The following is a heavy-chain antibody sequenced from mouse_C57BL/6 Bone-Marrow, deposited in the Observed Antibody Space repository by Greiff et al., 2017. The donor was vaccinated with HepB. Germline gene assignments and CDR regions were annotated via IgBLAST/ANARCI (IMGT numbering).Heavy chain of an antibody. V-gene: IGHV1-55*01. CDR2: IYPGSGST. J-gene: IGHJ3*01. CDR3: AKPPDYDYEGAFAY. Sequence: QVQLKQPGAELVKPGASVKMSCKASGYTFTSYWITWVKQRPGQGLEWIGDIYPGSGSTNYNEKFKSKATLTVDTSSSTAYMQLSSLTSEDSAVYYCAKPPDYDYEGAFAYWGQGTLVTVSA. CDR1: GYTFTSYW. D-gene: IGHD2-4*01.